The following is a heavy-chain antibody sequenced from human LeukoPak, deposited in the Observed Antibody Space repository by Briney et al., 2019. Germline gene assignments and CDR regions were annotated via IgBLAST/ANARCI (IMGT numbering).Heavy chain of an antibody. D-gene: IGHD6-13*01. CDR3: ARDLGIAAAGTPTGWFDP. CDR1: GGSISSYY. CDR2: IYTSGST. Sequence: SETLSLTCTVSGGSISSYYWSWIRQPAGKGLESIGRIYTSGSTNYNPSLKSRVTMSVDTSKNQFSLKLSSVTAADTAVYYCARDLGIAAAGTPTGWFDPWGQGTLVTVSS. J-gene: IGHJ5*02. V-gene: IGHV4-4*07.